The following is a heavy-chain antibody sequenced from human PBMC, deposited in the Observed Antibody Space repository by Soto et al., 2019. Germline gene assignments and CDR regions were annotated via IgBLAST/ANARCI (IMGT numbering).Heavy chain of an antibody. V-gene: IGHV3-13*01. Sequence: QPGGSLRLSCAASGFTFSGYDMHWVRQSTRQGLEWVSSADAAGDTYYSDSVKGRFTVSRENAKNSLYLQMNSLRAEDTAVYYCARDSERGYDYWGQGTLVTVSS. J-gene: IGHJ4*02. CDR2: ADAAGDT. CDR3: ARDSERGYDY. D-gene: IGHD5-12*01. CDR1: GFTFSGYD.